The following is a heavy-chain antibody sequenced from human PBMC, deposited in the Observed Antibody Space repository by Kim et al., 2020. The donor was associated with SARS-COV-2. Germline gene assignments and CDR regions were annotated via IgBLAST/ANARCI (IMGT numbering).Heavy chain of an antibody. CDR1: GFTFDDYA. CDR3: AKDMDRILNYYDSSGPGGGFDY. CDR2: ISWNSGSI. Sequence: GGFLRLSCAASGFTFDDYAMHWVRQAPGKGLEWVSGISWNSGSIGYADSVKGRFTISRDNAKNSLYLQMNSLRAEDTALYYCAKDMDRILNYYDSSGPGGGFDYWGQGTLVTVSS. D-gene: IGHD3-22*01. J-gene: IGHJ4*02. V-gene: IGHV3-9*01.